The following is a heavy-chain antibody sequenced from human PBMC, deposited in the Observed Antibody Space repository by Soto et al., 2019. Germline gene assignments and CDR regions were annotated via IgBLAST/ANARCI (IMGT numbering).Heavy chain of an antibody. D-gene: IGHD3-22*01. CDR3: ARSPGRYYYDSSGTASWFDP. Sequence: SVKVSCKASGGTFSSYAISWVRQAPGQGLEWMGGIIPIFGTANYAQKFQGRVTITADESTSTAYMELSSLRSEDTAVYYCARSPGRYYYDSSGTASWFDPWGQGTLVTVSS. V-gene: IGHV1-69*13. J-gene: IGHJ5*02. CDR1: GGTFSSYA. CDR2: IIPIFGTA.